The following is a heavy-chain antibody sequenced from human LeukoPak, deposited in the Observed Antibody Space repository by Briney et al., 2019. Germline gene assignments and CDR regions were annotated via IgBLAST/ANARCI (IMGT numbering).Heavy chain of an antibody. J-gene: IGHJ4*02. CDR3: ARHFDT. CDR1: GVSISSSSYD. Sequence: SETLSLTCTVSGVSISSSSYDWGWICQPPGKGLEWIGSVSYSGNTDYNPSLKSRVTMSIDTSKNHFSLRMNSVTAADTAVYYCARHFDTWGQGTLVTVSS. V-gene: IGHV4-39*01. CDR2: VSYSGNT.